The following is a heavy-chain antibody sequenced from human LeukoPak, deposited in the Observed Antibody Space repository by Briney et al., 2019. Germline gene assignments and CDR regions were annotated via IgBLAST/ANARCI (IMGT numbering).Heavy chain of an antibody. V-gene: IGHV3-30*18. CDR1: GFTFSSYG. CDR2: ISYDGSNK. J-gene: IGHJ4*02. CDR3: AKDAVEAWEPLWRYFDY. D-gene: IGHD1-26*01. Sequence: GGSLRLSCAASGFTFSSYGMHWVRQAPGKGLEWVAVISYDGSNKYYADSVKGRFTISRDNSKNTLYLQMNSLRAEDTAVYYCAKDAVEAWEPLWRYFDYWGQGALVTVSS.